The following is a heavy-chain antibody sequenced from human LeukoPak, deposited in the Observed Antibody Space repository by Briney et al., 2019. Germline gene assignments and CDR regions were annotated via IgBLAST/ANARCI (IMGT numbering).Heavy chain of an antibody. D-gene: IGHD5/OR15-5a*01. CDR3: TKDIGERGYSVH. V-gene: IGHV3-43*02. J-gene: IGHJ4*02. CDR2: ISGDGSKT. Sequence: PGRSLRLSCAASGFTFDDYAMHWVRQAPGKGLQWVSLISGDGSKTYYADSVKGRFTISRDNRKNSLYLQMNSLRTEDTAFYYCTKDIGERGYSVHWGQGTLVTVSS. CDR1: GFTFDDYA.